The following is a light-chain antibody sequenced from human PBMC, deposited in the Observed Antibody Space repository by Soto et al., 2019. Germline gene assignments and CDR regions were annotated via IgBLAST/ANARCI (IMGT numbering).Light chain of an antibody. CDR1: INDVGGFNY. CDR2: EVT. Sequence: QSVLTQPASVSGSPGQSITISCTGTINDVGGFNYVSWYQQHPHKTPKLIIYEVTNRPSGVSNRFSGSKSGKTASLTISGLQADDEADYYCSSYTRSGTLVFGAGTKVTVL. J-gene: IGLJ1*01. CDR3: SSYTRSGTLV. V-gene: IGLV2-14*01.